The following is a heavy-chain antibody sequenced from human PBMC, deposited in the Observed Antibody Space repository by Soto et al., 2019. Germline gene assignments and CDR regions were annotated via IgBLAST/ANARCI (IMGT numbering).Heavy chain of an antibody. CDR3: SRGTSGDSSPTYY. J-gene: IGHJ4*02. Sequence: ASVKVSCKASGYTFTNYYMHWVRQAPGQGLEWMGIINPIGGSTNYAQKLQGRVTMTRDTSTSTFYMELSSLRSEDTAVYYCSRGTSGDSSPTYYWGQGTLVTVSS. CDR2: INPIGGST. V-gene: IGHV1-46*03. D-gene: IGHD2-15*01. CDR1: GYTFTNYY.